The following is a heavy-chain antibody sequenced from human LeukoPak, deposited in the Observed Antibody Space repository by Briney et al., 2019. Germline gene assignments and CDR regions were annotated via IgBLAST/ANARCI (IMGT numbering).Heavy chain of an antibody. CDR2: IWYDGSNK. V-gene: IGHV3-33*01. D-gene: IGHD1-26*01. CDR3: ARGSTAAFDI. CDR1: GYIFPTYG. Sequence: SCKASGYIFPTYGITWVRQAPGKGLEWVAVIWYDGSNKYYADSVKGRFTISRDNSKNTLYLQMNSLRAEDTAVYYCARGSTAAFDIWGQGTMVTVSS. J-gene: IGHJ3*02.